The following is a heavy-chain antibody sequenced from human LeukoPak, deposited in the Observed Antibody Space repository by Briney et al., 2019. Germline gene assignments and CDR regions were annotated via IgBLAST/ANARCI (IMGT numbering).Heavy chain of an antibody. CDR3: ARDFSSSWYPYYYYYMDV. V-gene: IGHV3-7*01. D-gene: IGHD6-13*01. Sequence: PGGSLRLSCAASGFTFSSYWMSWVRQAPGKGLEWVANIKQDGSEKYYVDSVEGRFTISRDNAKNSLYLQMNSLRAEDTAVYYCARDFSSSWYPYYYYYMDVWGKGTTVTVSS. CDR2: IKQDGSEK. J-gene: IGHJ6*03. CDR1: GFTFSSYW.